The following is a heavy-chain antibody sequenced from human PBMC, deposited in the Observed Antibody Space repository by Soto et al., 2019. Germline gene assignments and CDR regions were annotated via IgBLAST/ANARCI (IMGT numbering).Heavy chain of an antibody. J-gene: IGHJ5*02. CDR1: GFRVRSYY. CDR2: IYSGGDT. V-gene: IGHV3-53*01. Sequence: RDCYAASGFRVRSYYMSLCRQALGKGLEWVSFIYSGGDTYYAGSVKGRFTISRDNYKNTLYLQMNSLRVDDTAVYYCARDCSGGSHHPPLGAWGQRTL. D-gene: IGHD2-15*01. CDR3: ARDCSGGSHHPPLGA.